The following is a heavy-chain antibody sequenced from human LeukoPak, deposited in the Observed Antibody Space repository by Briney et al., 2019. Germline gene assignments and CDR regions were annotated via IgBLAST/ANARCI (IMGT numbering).Heavy chain of an antibody. CDR1: GYTFTGYY. CDR3: ARRGSGGWNPDLDY. D-gene: IGHD6-19*01. J-gene: IGHJ4*02. CDR2: INPNSGGT. V-gene: IGHV1-2*02. Sequence: RASVKVPCKASGYTFTGYYMHWVRQAPGQGLEWMGWINPNSGGTNYAQKFQGRVTMTRDTSISTAYMELSRLRSDDTAVYYCARRGSGGWNPDLDYWGQGTLVTVSS.